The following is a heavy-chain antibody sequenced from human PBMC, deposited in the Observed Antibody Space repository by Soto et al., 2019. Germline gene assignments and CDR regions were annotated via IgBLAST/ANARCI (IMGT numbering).Heavy chain of an antibody. CDR3: ARVPDY. CDR2: IYHSGST. Sequence: SETLSLTCALSGGSISRGGYAWSWIRQPPGKGLEWIGYIYHSGSTYYNPSLKSRVTISVDRSKNQFSLKLTSVTAADTAVYYCARVPDYWGQGTLVTVSS. CDR1: GGSISRGGYA. V-gene: IGHV4-30-2*01. J-gene: IGHJ4*02.